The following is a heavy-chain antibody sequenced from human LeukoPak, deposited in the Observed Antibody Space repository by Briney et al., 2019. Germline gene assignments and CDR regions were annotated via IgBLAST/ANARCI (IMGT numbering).Heavy chain of an antibody. Sequence: NSSETLSLTCTVSGSSITNYYWSWIRQPPGKGLEWIGYIYYSGSTNYNPSLKSRVTISVDTSKNQFSLKLTSVTAADTAVYYCARVDTVTRTYYYYYYMDVWGKGTTVTISS. CDR2: IYYSGST. D-gene: IGHD4-17*01. J-gene: IGHJ6*03. CDR1: GSSITNYY. CDR3: ARVDTVTRTYYYYYYMDV. V-gene: IGHV4-59*01.